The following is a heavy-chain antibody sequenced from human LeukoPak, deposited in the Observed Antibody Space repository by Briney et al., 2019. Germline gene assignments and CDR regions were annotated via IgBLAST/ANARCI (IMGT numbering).Heavy chain of an antibody. V-gene: IGHV3-69-1*01. CDR3: ARDALHTAHFDY. CDR2: VSASSDI. CDR1: GFTFGGYT. D-gene: IGHD5-18*01. Sequence: GSLRSCCAASGFTFGGYTMNVVGQVPGSGLHWVSTVSASSDIHYSDSVKGRFTISRDNARNSLYLQMNSLRDEDTAVYYCARDALHTAHFDYWGQGTLVTVSS. J-gene: IGHJ4*02.